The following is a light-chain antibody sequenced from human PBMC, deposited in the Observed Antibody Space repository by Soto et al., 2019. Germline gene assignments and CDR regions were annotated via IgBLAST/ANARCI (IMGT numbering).Light chain of an antibody. CDR1: QSISSY. V-gene: IGKV1-39*01. CDR3: QQSYSTTRT. CDR2: AAS. Sequence: DIQMTQSPSSLSASVGDRVTITCRASQSISSYLNWYQQKPGKAPKLLIYAASNLQSGVPSRFSGSGSGTDFTLTISSLQPEDFATYYCQQSYSTTRTFGQGTKVDI. J-gene: IGKJ1*01.